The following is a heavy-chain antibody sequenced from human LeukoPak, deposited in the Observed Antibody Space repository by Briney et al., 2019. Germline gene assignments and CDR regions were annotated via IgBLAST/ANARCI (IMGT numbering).Heavy chain of an antibody. Sequence: GGSLRLSCAASGFTFSSYGFYWVRQAPGKGLEWVASISSSGSYIYYGDSLKGRVTISRDSAKNSVNLQVKNLRANDTALYYCATPGDYGGHWGQGTLVIVSS. V-gene: IGHV3-21*01. CDR2: ISSSGSYI. CDR1: GFTFSSYG. D-gene: IGHD4-17*01. J-gene: IGHJ4*02. CDR3: ATPGDYGGH.